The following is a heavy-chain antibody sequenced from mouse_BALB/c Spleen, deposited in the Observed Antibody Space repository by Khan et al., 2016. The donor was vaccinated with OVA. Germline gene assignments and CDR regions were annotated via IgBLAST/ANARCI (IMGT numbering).Heavy chain of an antibody. J-gene: IGHJ1*01. CDR3: ARRSV. Sequence: EVKLEESGPGLVKPSQSLSLTCTVTGYSITSDYAWNWIRQFPGNKLEWMGYISYSGTTSYNPSLKSRISITRDTSKNQFFLQLNSVTTEDTGTYYCARRSVWGAGTTVTVSS. CDR2: ISYSGTT. V-gene: IGHV3-2*02. CDR1: GYSITSDYA.